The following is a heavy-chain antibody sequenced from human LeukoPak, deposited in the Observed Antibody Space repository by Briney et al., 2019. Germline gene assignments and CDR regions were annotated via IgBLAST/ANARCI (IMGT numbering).Heavy chain of an antibody. D-gene: IGHD5-18*01. V-gene: IGHV4-31*03. CDR3: ARAHVDTAIAFDY. CDR1: GGSIGSGGYY. J-gene: IGHJ4*02. CDR2: IYYSGST. Sequence: SETLSLTCTVSGGSIGSGGYYWSWIRQHPGKGLEWIGYIYYSGSTYYNPSLKSRVTISVDTSKNQFSLKLSSVTAADTAVYYCARAHVDTAIAFDYWGQGTLVTVSS.